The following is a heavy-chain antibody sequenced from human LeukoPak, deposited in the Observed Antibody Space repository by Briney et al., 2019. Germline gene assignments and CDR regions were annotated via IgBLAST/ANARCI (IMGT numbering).Heavy chain of an antibody. CDR3: ARDRHYYDSSGYPNWFDP. CDR2: ISSSVSTI. J-gene: IGHJ5*02. D-gene: IGHD3-22*01. V-gene: IGHV3-11*01. CDR1: GFTFSDYY. Sequence: PGGSLRLSCAASGFTFSDYYMSWIRQAPGKGLEWVSYISSSVSTIYYADSVKGRFTISRDNAKNSLYLQMNSLRAEDTAVYYCARDRHYYDSSGYPNWFDPWGQGTLVTVPS.